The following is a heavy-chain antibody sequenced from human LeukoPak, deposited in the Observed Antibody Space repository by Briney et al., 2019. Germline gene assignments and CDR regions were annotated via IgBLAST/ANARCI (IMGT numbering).Heavy chain of an antibody. CDR1: GFTFNTYN. J-gene: IGHJ3*02. CDR3: AKEGRGGFDI. V-gene: IGHV3-48*01. D-gene: IGHD3-16*01. Sequence: PGGSLRLSCVASGFTFNTYNMNWVRQAPGKGLEWVSYISSSSSATYYADSVRGRFTISRDNSKNTLYLQMNSLRPEDTAVYYCAKEGRGGFDIWGQGTMVTVSS. CDR2: ISSSSSAT.